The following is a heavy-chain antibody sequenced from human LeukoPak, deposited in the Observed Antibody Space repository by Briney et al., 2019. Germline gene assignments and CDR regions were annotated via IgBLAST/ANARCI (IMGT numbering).Heavy chain of an antibody. Sequence: GWSLRLSCAASGFTFTDYVMHWVRQAPGKGLEWVALISNDGSNKYYANSVKGRFTISRDNSKNSLYLQMDSLRVEDTAVYYCARDRAATTDLDYWGQGTLVTVSS. CDR1: GFTFTDYV. CDR3: ARDRAATTDLDY. J-gene: IGHJ4*02. D-gene: IGHD1-1*01. V-gene: IGHV3-30-3*01. CDR2: ISNDGSNK.